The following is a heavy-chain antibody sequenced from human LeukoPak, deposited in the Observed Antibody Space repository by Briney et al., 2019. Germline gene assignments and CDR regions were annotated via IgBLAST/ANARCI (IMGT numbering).Heavy chain of an antibody. V-gene: IGHV1-2*06. D-gene: IGHD3-3*01. CDR2: INPNSGGT. J-gene: IGHJ3*02. Sequence: ASVKVSCKASGYTFTGYYMHWVRQAPGQGLEWMGRINPNSGGTNYAQKFQGRVTMTRDTSISTAYMELSRLRSDDTAVYYCARATDFWSGYFAFDIWGQGTMVTVSS. CDR3: ARATDFWSGYFAFDI. CDR1: GYTFTGYY.